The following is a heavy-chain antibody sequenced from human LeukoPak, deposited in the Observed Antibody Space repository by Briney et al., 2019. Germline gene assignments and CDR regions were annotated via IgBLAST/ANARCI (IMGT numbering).Heavy chain of an antibody. CDR1: GFTFSNAW. Sequence: GGSLRLSCAASGFTFSNAWMSWVRQAPGKGLEWVGRINSKTDGRTTDYAAPVKGRFTISRDDSKNTLYLQMNSLKTEDTAVYYCTTDGRNYDFWSGLAYYFDYWGQGTLVTVSS. CDR3: TTDGRNYDFWSGLAYYFDY. J-gene: IGHJ4*02. V-gene: IGHV3-15*01. CDR2: INSKTDGRTT. D-gene: IGHD3-3*01.